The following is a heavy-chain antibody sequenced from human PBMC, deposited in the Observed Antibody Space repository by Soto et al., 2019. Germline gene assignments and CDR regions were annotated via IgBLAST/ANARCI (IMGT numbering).Heavy chain of an antibody. CDR2: IYWDDDK. D-gene: IGHD3-10*01. CDR3: AHSLGYGSGSYFPSRVRGWFDP. CDR1: GFSLSTSGVG. V-gene: IGHV2-5*02. J-gene: IGHJ5*02. Sequence: ESGPTLVNPTQTLTLTCTFSGFSLSTSGVGVGWIRQPPGKALEWLALIYWDDDKRYSPSLKSRLTITKDTSKNQVVLTMTNMDPVGTATYYCAHSLGYGSGSYFPSRVRGWFDPWGQGTLVTVSS.